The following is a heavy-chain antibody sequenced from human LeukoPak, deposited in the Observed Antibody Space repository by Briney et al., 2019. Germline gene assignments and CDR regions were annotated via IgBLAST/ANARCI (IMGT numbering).Heavy chain of an antibody. V-gene: IGHV3-48*02. CDR1: GYTFSSYS. J-gene: IGHJ4*02. Sequence: GGSLRLSCAASGYTFSSYSMNWVRQAPGKGLEWVSYISSDSTTIYYADSVKGRFTISRDNAKNSLYLQMNSLRDEDTAVYYWWRGRAYWGQGTLVSVSS. CDR2: ISSDSTTI. CDR3: WRGRAY.